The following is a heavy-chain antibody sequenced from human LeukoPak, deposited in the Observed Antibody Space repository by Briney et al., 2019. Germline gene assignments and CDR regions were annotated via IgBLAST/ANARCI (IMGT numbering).Heavy chain of an antibody. D-gene: IGHD3-10*01. Sequence: SETLSLTCAVYGGSFSGYYWSWIRQPPGKGLEWIGEINHSGSTNYNPSLKSRVTISVDTSKNQFSLKLSSVTAADTAVYYCARGYRSGSYYNWFDPWGQGTLVTVSS. V-gene: IGHV4-34*01. CDR1: GGSFSGYY. CDR2: INHSGST. CDR3: ARGYRSGSYYNWFDP. J-gene: IGHJ5*02.